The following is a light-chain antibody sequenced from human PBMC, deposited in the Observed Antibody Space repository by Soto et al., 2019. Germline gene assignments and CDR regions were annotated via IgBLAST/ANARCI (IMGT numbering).Light chain of an antibody. CDR2: AAS. J-gene: IGKJ2*01. CDR3: QQSYSTPYT. V-gene: IGKV1-39*01. CDR1: QSISSS. Sequence: DIQMTQSPSSLSASVGDRVTITCRASQSISSSLNWYQQKPGKAPKLLIYAASSLQSGVPSRFSGSGSGTDFTLTISSLQPEDFATYYCQQSYSTPYTFGQGTNVEIE.